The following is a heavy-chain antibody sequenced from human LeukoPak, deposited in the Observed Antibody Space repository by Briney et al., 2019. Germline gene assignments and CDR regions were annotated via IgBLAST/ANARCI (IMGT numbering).Heavy chain of an antibody. J-gene: IGHJ1*01. CDR2: INSDGSST. D-gene: IGHD3-10*01. CDR3: ARVWFGEFPIFQH. CDR1: GCTFSSYW. V-gene: IGHV3-74*01. Sequence: GGSLRLSCAASGCTFSSYWMHWVRQAPGKGLVWVSRINSDGSSTSYADSVKGRFTISRDNAKNTLYLQMNSLRAEDTAVYYCARVWFGEFPIFQHWGQSTLVTVSS.